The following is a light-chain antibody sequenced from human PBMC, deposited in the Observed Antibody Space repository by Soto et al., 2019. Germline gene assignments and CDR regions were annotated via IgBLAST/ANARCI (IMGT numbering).Light chain of an antibody. J-gene: IGKJ5*01. CDR2: DTS. V-gene: IGKV3-15*01. CDR1: QRVSIH. Sequence: EMVMSRSPATLSVAPGGRATLSCRVSQRVSIHLAWYQQKPGQAPRLLIYDTSTRATGIPARFSGSGSGTEFTLTLSSLQSEDFALYYCQQYSNWPPITFGQGTRLEI. CDR3: QQYSNWPPIT.